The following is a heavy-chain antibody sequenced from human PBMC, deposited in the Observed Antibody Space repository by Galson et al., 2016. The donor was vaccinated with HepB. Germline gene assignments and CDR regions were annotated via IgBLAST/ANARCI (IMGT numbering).Heavy chain of an antibody. D-gene: IGHD3-16*02. J-gene: IGHJ4*02. CDR2: INQDGSEK. Sequence: SLRLSCAASGSMFSTYWMTWVRQAPGKGLEWVANINQDGSEKYHVDSVKGRFTISKDNGKNSLFLQLNSLRAEDTAVYYCARDAGYHQIDYWGQGTLVTVSS. V-gene: IGHV3-7*03. CDR3: ARDAGYHQIDY. CDR1: GSMFSTYW.